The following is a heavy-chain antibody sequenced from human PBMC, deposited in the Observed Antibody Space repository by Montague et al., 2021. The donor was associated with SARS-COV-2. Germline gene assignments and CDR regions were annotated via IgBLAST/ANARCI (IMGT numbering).Heavy chain of an antibody. CDR3: ARLGDDFWSGPAPDFDY. J-gene: IGHJ4*02. D-gene: IGHD3-3*01. Sequence: SLRLSCAASGFTFNSYEMNWVRQAPGKGLEWVSYISSSGSTIYYADSVKGRFTISRDNAKNSLYLQMNSLRAEDTAVYYCARLGDDFWSGPAPDFDYWGQGTLVTVSS. V-gene: IGHV3-48*03. CDR2: ISSSGSTI. CDR1: GFTFNSYE.